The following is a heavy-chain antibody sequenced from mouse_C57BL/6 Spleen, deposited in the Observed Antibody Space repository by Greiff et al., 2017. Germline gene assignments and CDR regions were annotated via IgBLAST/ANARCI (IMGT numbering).Heavy chain of an antibody. Sequence: QVQLQQPGAELVKPGASVKLSCKASGYTFTSYWMHWVKQRPGRGLEWIGRIDPNSGGTKYNEKFKSKATLTVDKPSSTACMQLSSLTSEDSAVYYCAREDDGYYVKFAYWGQGTLVTVSA. D-gene: IGHD2-3*01. CDR1: GYTFTSYW. J-gene: IGHJ3*01. CDR2: IDPNSGGT. CDR3: AREDDGYYVKFAY. V-gene: IGHV1-72*01.